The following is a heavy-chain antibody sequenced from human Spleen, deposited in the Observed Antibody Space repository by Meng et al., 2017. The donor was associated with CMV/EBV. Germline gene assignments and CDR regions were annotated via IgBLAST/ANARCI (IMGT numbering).Heavy chain of an antibody. J-gene: IGHJ3*02. CDR2: ISGRGGTT. CDR3: ASLVVITTGGAFDI. D-gene: IGHD3-22*01. V-gene: IGHV3-23*01. Sequence: GESLKISCVASGLTFSNYAMSWVRQAPGKGLEWVSGISGRGGTTYYSDSVKGRFTISRDNSKNTLYLQMNSLRAEDTAVYYCASLVVITTGGAFDIWGQGTMVTVSS. CDR1: GLTFSNYA.